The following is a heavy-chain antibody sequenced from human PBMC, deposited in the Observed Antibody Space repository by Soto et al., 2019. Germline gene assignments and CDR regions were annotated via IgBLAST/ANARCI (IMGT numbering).Heavy chain of an antibody. CDR3: AHRVLRTVFGLVTTTAIYFDF. J-gene: IGHJ4*02. CDR1: GFSLTTSGVG. CDR2: IYWDDDK. D-gene: IGHD3-3*01. V-gene: IGHV2-5*02. Sequence: QITLNESGPTVVRPTETLTLTCRFSGFSLTTSGVGVGWIRQSPGKAPEWLALIYWDDDKRYSASLKSRLTITKDTSKYQVVLTVSNLDLTDTATYYCAHRVLRTVFGLVTTTAIYFDFWGQGTPVAFSS.